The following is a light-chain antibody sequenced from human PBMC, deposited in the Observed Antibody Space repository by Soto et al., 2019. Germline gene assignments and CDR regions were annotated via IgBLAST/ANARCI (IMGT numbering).Light chain of an antibody. CDR1: QSVSSSY. CDR2: GAS. Sequence: EIGLTQSPGTLSLSPGERATHTCRASQSVSSSYLAWYQQKPGQAPRLLIYGASSRATGIPDRFSGSGSGTDFTLTIRRLEPEDFAVYYCQQYVSSPITFGQGTRLEIK. V-gene: IGKV3-20*01. J-gene: IGKJ5*01. CDR3: QQYVSSPIT.